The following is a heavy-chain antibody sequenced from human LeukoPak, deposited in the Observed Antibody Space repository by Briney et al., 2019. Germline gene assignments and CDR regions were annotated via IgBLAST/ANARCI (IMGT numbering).Heavy chain of an antibody. CDR1: GGSISTYF. CDR3: AKEYRAGRYYYDY. V-gene: IGHV4-59*01. D-gene: IGHD1-14*01. J-gene: IGHJ4*02. Sequence: PSETLSLTCTVSGGSISTYFWTWIRQPPGKGLEWIGCIYYNGSTKYNPSLKSRVTISLDMYRNQFSLNLTSVTAADTAIYYCAKEYRAGRYYYDYWGQGTLVTVSS. CDR2: IYYNGST.